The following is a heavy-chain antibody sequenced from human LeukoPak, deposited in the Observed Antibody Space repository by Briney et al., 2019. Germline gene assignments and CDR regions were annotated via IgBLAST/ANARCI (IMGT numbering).Heavy chain of an antibody. J-gene: IGHJ4*02. CDR3: ARASCVSNADAVW. D-gene: IGHD1-1*01. CDR1: GFSLTNYA. CDR2: IKGNGEK. Sequence: GGSLSLSCAASGFSLTNYAMSWVRQAPARGLEWVSSIKGNGEKFYADSVKGRVSLSRDDSRNTVYLQLTNLRVEDTAIYYCARASCVSNADAVWWGQGTLVTVSS. V-gene: IGHV3-23*01.